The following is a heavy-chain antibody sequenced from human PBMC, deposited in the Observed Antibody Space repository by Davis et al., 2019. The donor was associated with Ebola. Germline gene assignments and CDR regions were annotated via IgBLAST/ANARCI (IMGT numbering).Heavy chain of an antibody. CDR1: GFTLTTYN. Sequence: GGSLRLSCATSGFTLTTYNMNWVRQAPGKGLEWVSSISRGGTDAYYADSVKGRFTISRDTARNSLYLQMNSLRAEDTAVYYCATTQWLREFDNWGQGTLVTVSS. CDR3: ATTQWLREFDN. D-gene: IGHD6-19*01. V-gene: IGHV3-21*01. J-gene: IGHJ4*02. CDR2: ISRGGTDA.